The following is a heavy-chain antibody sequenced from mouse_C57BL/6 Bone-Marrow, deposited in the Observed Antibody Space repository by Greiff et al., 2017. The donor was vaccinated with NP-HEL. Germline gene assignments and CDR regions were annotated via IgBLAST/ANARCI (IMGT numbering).Heavy chain of an antibody. Sequence: EVKVVESGPGLAKPSQTLSLTCSVTGYSITSDYWNWIRKFPGNKLEYMGYISYSGSTYYNPSLKSRISITRDTSKNQYYLQLNSVTTEDTATYYCARSGSSYVYAMDYWGQGTSVTVSS. CDR1: GYSITSDY. J-gene: IGHJ4*01. D-gene: IGHD1-1*01. V-gene: IGHV3-8*01. CDR2: ISYSGST. CDR3: ARSGSSYVYAMDY.